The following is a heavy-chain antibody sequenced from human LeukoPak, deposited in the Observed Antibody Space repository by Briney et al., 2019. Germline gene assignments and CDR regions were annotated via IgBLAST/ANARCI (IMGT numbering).Heavy chain of an antibody. CDR3: ARRGMTGDYPNAFDI. V-gene: IGHV5-51*01. J-gene: IGHJ3*02. CDR1: GYSFTSYW. CDR2: IYPGDSDT. Sequence: GESLKISCKGSGYSFTSYWIGWVRQMPGKGLEWMGIIYPGDSDTRYSPSFQGQVTISADKSISTAYLQWSSLKASDTAMYYCARRGMTGDYPNAFDIWGQGTMVTVSS. D-gene: IGHD1-26*01.